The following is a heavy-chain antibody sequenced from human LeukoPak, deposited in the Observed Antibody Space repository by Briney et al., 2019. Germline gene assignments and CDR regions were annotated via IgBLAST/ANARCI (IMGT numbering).Heavy chain of an antibody. Sequence: GGSLGLSCAASGFTFSSYWVSWVRQAPGKGLEWVANIKQDGSEKYYVDSVRGRFTISRDNAKNSLYLQMNSLRAEDTAVYYCARSSRFCSSSRCDGWYFDCWAQGTLVTVSS. CDR2: IKQDGSEK. V-gene: IGHV3-7*01. CDR3: ARSSRFCSSSRCDGWYFDC. CDR1: GFTFSSYW. D-gene: IGHD2-2*01. J-gene: IGHJ4*02.